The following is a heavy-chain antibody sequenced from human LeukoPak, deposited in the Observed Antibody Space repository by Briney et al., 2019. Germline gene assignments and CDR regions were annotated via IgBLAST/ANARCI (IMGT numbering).Heavy chain of an antibody. CDR3: ARRSAYGSGSYLDY. Sequence: GESLKISCKGAGYIFNRYWISWVRQMPGKGVEGMGRIDPSDSHTNYSPSFQGHVTISADKSIRNVYFQWSSLKASDTAFYYCARRSAYGSGSYLDYWGQGILVTVSS. J-gene: IGHJ4*02. CDR1: GYIFNRYW. D-gene: IGHD3-10*01. V-gene: IGHV5-10-1*01. CDR2: IDPSDSHT.